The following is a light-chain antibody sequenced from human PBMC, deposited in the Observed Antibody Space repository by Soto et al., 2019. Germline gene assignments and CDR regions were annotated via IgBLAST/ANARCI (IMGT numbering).Light chain of an antibody. Sequence: QSALTQPASVSGSPGQSITISCTGTSSDVGAYDFVSWYQQHPDKAPKLMIYEVSNRPSGVSNRFSGSKSVNTATLTISGXXXXXXXDYYCSSYTSSSTRVFGTGTKVTVL. V-gene: IGLV2-14*03. CDR2: EVS. CDR1: SSDVGAYDF. CDR3: SSYTSSSTRV. J-gene: IGLJ1*01.